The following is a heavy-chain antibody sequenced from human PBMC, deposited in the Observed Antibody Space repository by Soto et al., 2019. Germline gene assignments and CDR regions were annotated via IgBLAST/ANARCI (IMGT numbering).Heavy chain of an antibody. CDR2: ISHDGSNK. Sequence: QMQLVESGGGVVQPGRSLRLSCAASGFTFYKYGMHWVRQAPGKGLEWVALISHDGSNKYYVDSVKGRFTIARDNSKNTVFLQMNSLRPEDTALYFCAKDDSNRWYNYYAMDVWGQGTTVTVSS. V-gene: IGHV3-30*18. J-gene: IGHJ6*02. CDR3: AKDDSNRWYNYYAMDV. CDR1: GFTFYKYG. D-gene: IGHD3-22*01.